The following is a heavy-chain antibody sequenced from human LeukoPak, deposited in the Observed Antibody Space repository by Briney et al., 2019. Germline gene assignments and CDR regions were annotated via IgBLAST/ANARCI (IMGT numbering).Heavy chain of an antibody. D-gene: IGHD3-10*01. CDR3: ARWGVPSGPYYIFDY. J-gene: IGHJ4*02. V-gene: IGHV4-39*01. Sequence: PSETLSLTCTVSGGSITNYYWGWIRQPPGRWLEWIGIKYFSGSTYYNPSLKSRVTISVDTSKNLFSLNLSSVTAADTAVYYCARWGVPSGPYYIFDYWGQGTQVTVSS. CDR2: KYFSGST. CDR1: GGSITNYY.